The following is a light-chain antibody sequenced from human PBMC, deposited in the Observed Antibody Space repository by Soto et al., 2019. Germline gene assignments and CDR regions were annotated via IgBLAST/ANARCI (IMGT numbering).Light chain of an antibody. CDR3: QQYNTYSPRA. V-gene: IGKV1-5*03. CDR2: EAS. Sequence: DIQMTQSPSTLSASVGDRVTITCRASHSISSWLAWYQQKPGKAPKLLIYEASNLESGVPSRFSGSGSGTEFTLTVSSLQPDDFATYYCQQYNTYSPRAFGGGTKVEIK. CDR1: HSISSW. J-gene: IGKJ4*01.